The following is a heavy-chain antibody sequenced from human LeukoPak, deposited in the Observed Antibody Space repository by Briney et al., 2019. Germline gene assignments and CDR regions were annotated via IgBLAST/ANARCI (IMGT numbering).Heavy chain of an antibody. CDR3: ARDHNCAFDN. V-gene: IGHV3-48*04. CDR1: GFIFNDYS. CDR2: IGIDSGNT. J-gene: IGHJ4*02. D-gene: IGHD1-20*01. Sequence: PGGSLRLSCAASGFIFNDYSMNWVRQAPGKGLEWISYIGIDSGNTKYADSVKGRFTVSGDNAKSSLYLQMNSLRVEDTAVYYCARDHNCAFDNWGQGTLVTVSS.